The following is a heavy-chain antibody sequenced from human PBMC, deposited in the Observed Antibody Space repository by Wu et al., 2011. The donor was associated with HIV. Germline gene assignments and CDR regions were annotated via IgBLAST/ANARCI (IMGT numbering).Heavy chain of an antibody. CDR2: MNPNSGNT. Sequence: QVQLVQSGAEVKKPGASVKVSCKASGYTFTSYDINWVRQATGQGLEWMGWMNPNSGNTGYAQKFQGRVTMTRNTSISTAYMELSSLRSEDTAVYYCARFTAGGGDFIDAFDIWGQGTMVTVSS. V-gene: IGHV1-8*02. J-gene: IGHJ3*02. CDR1: GYTFTSYD. CDR3: ARFTAGGGDFIDAFDI. D-gene: IGHD2-21*01.